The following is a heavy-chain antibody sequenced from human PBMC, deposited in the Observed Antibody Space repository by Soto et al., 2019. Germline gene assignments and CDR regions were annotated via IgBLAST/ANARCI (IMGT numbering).Heavy chain of an antibody. J-gene: IGHJ6*02. CDR3: ARGDSSGWWVGYYGMDV. CDR2: ISYDGSNK. Sequence: QVQLVESGGGVVQPGRSLRLSCAASGFTFSSYAMHWVRQAPGKGLEWVAVISYDGSNKYYADSVKGRFTISRDNSKNTRYLQMNSLRAEDRAVYYCARGDSSGWWVGYYGMDVWGQGTTVTVSS. CDR1: GFTFSSYA. D-gene: IGHD6-13*01. V-gene: IGHV3-30-3*01.